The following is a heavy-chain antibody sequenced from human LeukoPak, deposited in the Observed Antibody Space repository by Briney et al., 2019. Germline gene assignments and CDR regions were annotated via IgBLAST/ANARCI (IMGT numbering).Heavy chain of an antibody. D-gene: IGHD2-15*01. J-gene: IGHJ4*02. CDR3: ARIYCSGGSCYFDY. CDR2: IKQDGSEK. Sequence: GGSLRLSCAASGFTFSSYWMSWVRQAPGKGLEWVANIKQDGSEKNYVASVKGRFTISRDNAKNSLYLQMNSLRAEDTAVYYCARIYCSGGSCYFDYWGQGTLVTVSS. CDR1: GFTFSSYW. V-gene: IGHV3-7*03.